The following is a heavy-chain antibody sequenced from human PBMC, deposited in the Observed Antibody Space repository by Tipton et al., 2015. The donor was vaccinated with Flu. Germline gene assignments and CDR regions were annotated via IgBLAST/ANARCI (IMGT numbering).Heavy chain of an antibody. CDR2: IKQDGSEK. V-gene: IGHV3-7*01. D-gene: IGHD3-10*01. J-gene: IGHJ4*02. Sequence: SLRLSCAASGFTFGSYWMTWVRQAPGKGLEWVANIKQDGSEKYYVDSVKGRFTNSRDNAKNSLYLQMSSRRAEDTAVYYCARDRGAAPGAYFFDDWGQGTLVTVSS. CDR1: GFTFGSYW. CDR3: ARDRGAAPGAYFFDD.